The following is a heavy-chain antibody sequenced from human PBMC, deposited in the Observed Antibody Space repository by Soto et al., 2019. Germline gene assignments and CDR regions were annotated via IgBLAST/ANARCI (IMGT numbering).Heavy chain of an antibody. Sequence: PRESLLPSCPPATFTFSIHGMSWVRQAPGEGLEWVSAISGSGGSTYYADSVQGRFTISRDNSKNTLYLQMRSLRAEDTAVYYCAKDLRKGFGVVTYGMDFWGQGTTVTVSS. D-gene: IGHD3-3*01. J-gene: IGHJ6*01. CDR2: ISGSGGST. V-gene: IGHV3-23*01. CDR1: TFTFSIHG. CDR3: AKDLRKGFGVVTYGMDF.